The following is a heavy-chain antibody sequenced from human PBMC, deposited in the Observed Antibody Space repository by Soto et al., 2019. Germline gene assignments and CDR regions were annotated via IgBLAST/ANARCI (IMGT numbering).Heavy chain of an antibody. CDR1: GFTFSSYW. CDR2: INPDGSRT. Sequence: EVQLVESGGGLVQPGGALRLSCAASGFTFSSYWMHWVRQAPGKGLMWVSRINPDGSRTTYADSVKGRFAISRDNAKNTVFLQMNSLRAEDTSVYSCVRVKLGSYDWFDPWGQGTLVTVSS. V-gene: IGHV3-74*01. CDR3: VRVKLGSYDWFDP. J-gene: IGHJ5*02. D-gene: IGHD3-16*01.